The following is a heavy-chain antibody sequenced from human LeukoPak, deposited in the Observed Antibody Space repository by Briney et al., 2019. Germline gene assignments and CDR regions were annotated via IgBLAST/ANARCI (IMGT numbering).Heavy chain of an antibody. CDR3: ASSGSGGFDP. D-gene: IGHD5-12*01. V-gene: IGHV4-61*01. CDR1: GGSISSGSYY. Sequence: SETLSLTCTVSGGSISSGSYYWSWIRQPPGKGLEWIGYIYYSGSTSYNPSLKSRVTISVDTSKNQFSLKLSSVTAADTAVYYCASSGSGGFDPWGQGTLVTVSS. J-gene: IGHJ5*02. CDR2: IYYSGST.